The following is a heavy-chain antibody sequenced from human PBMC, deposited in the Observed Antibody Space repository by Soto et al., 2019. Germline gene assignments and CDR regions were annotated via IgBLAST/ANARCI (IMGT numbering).Heavy chain of an antibody. D-gene: IGHD2-21*01. CDR1: GGSISSSSYY. CDR3: ARRVRDYYYYNFMGV. Sequence: QLQLQESGPGLVKPSETLSLTCTVSGGSISSSSYYWGWIRQPPGKGLEWIGSIYYSGSTYYNPCLKSRVTISVDTSKNQFSLKLSYVTAADTAVYYCARRVRDYYYYNFMGVWGKGTTVTLSS. CDR2: IYYSGST. V-gene: IGHV4-39*01. J-gene: IGHJ6*03.